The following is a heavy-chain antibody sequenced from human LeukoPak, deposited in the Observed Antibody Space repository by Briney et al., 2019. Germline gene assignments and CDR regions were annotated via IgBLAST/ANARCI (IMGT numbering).Heavy chain of an antibody. Sequence: SETLSLTCTVSGGSISSYYWSWIRQPPGKGLEWIGYIYYSGSTNYNPSLKSRVTISVDTSKNQFSLKLSSVTAADTAVYYCARERCGGGGSCYPPDWFDPWGQGTLVTVSS. V-gene: IGHV4-59*01. CDR2: IYYSGST. CDR1: GGSISSYY. CDR3: ARERCGGGGSCYPPDWFDP. D-gene: IGHD2-15*01. J-gene: IGHJ5*02.